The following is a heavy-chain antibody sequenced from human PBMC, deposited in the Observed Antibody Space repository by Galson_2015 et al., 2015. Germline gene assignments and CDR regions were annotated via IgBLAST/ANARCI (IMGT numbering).Heavy chain of an antibody. V-gene: IGHV3-23*01. J-gene: IGHJ4*02. Sequence: LEWVSAISGSGGSTYYADSVKGRFTISRDNSKNTLYLQMNSLRAEDTAVYYCAKAGSVVVAALDYWGQGTLVTVSS. D-gene: IGHD2-15*01. CDR2: ISGSGGST. CDR3: AKAGSVVVAALDY.